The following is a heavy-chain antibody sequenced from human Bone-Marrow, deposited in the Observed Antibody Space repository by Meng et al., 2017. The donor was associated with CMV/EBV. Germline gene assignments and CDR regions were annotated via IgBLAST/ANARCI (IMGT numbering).Heavy chain of an antibody. CDR3: ARGGRYYDFWSGYYKNNWFDP. J-gene: IGHJ5*02. Sequence: SSYYWGWIRQPPGKGLEWIGSFYYGGSTNYNPSLKSRVTISVDTSKNQFSLKLSSVTAADTAVYYCARGGRYYDFWSGYYKNNWFDPWGQGTLVTVSS. V-gene: IGHV4-39*07. CDR1: SSYY. CDR2: FYYGGST. D-gene: IGHD3-3*01.